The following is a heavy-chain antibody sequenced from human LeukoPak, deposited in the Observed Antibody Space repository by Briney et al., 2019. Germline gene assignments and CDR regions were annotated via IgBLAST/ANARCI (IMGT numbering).Heavy chain of an antibody. D-gene: IGHD2-15*01. CDR3: ARERCSGGSCYSYGVVY. Sequence: ASVKVSCKASGYTFTSYDINWVRQATGQGLEWMGWMNPNSGNTGYAQKFQGRVTMTRNTSISTAYMELSSLRSEDTAVYYCARERCSGGSCYSYGVVYWGQGTLVTVSS. CDR1: GYTFTSYD. CDR2: MNPNSGNT. J-gene: IGHJ4*02. V-gene: IGHV1-8*01.